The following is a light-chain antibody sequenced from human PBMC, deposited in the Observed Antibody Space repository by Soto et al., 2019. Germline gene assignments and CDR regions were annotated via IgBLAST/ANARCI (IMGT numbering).Light chain of an antibody. J-gene: IGLJ2*01. V-gene: IGLV2-14*01. CDR2: EVS. CDR3: NSYSTSSPVV. Sequence: QSVLTQPASVSGSPGQSITISCTGTSSDVGGYNFVSWYQQHPGKAPKLMIYEVSNRPSGVSNRFSGSKSGNTASLTISGLLAEDEADYYCNSYSTSSPVVFGGGTKLTVL. CDR1: SSDVGGYNF.